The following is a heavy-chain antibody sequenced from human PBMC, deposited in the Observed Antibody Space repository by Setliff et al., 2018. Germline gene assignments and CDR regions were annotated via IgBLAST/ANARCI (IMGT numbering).Heavy chain of an antibody. CDR2: INPHANEK. CDR3: FGAGTCSY. D-gene: IGHD3-10*01. CDR1: GFSYSNCW. J-gene: IGHJ4*02. V-gene: IGHV3-7*01. Sequence: PGGSLRLSCTASGFSYSNCWVSWVRQAPGKGLEWLASINPHANEKYYADSVKGRFTISRDNAKNSLSLQMNNLRTEDTAVYYCFGAGTCSYWGQGTLVTVSS.